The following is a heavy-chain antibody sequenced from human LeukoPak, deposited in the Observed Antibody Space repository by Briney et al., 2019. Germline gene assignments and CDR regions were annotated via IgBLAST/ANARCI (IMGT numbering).Heavy chain of an antibody. V-gene: IGHV3-33*01. Sequence: GGSLRLSCAASGFTFSSYGMHWVRQAPGKGLEWVAVIWNDGSNKYYADSVKGRFTISRDNSKNTLYLQMNSLRAEDTAVYYCARIHSLYYYDSSGYGTLDIWGQGTMVTVSS. CDR3: ARIHSLYYYDSSGYGTLDI. J-gene: IGHJ3*02. CDR2: IWNDGSNK. CDR1: GFTFSSYG. D-gene: IGHD3-22*01.